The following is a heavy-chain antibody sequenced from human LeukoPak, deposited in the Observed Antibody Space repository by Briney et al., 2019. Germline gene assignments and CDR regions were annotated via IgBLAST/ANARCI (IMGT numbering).Heavy chain of an antibody. Sequence: SETLSLTCTVSGGSIISSDYHWGWARQPPGMGLEWIGTISYSGNTDYNPSLRSRVTISVDTSNNQFSLRLGSVTAADTAVYHCARHCCSGPAKRVFDIWGQGTMVTVSS. J-gene: IGHJ3*02. CDR2: ISYSGNT. D-gene: IGHD2-15*01. V-gene: IGHV4-39*01. CDR1: GGSIISSDYH. CDR3: ARHCCSGPAKRVFDI.